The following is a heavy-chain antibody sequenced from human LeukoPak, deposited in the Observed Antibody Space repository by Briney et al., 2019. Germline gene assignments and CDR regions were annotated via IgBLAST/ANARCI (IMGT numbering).Heavy chain of an antibody. CDR1: GFTFSSYG. CDR2: ISYDGSNK. V-gene: IGHV3-30*18. J-gene: IGHJ4*02. CDR3: ANYVDY. Sequence: GSSLRLSCAASGFTFSSYGMHWVRQAPGKGLEWVAVISYDGSNKYYADSVKGRFTISRDNSKNTLYLQMNSLRAEDTAVYYCANYVDYWGQGTLVTVSS.